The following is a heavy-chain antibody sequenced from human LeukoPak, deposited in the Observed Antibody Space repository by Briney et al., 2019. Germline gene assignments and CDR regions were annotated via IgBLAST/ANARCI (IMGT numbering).Heavy chain of an antibody. J-gene: IGHJ4*02. Sequence: QAGGSLRLSCAASGFTFSSYAMSWVRQAPGKGLEWVSAISGSGGSTYYADSVKGRFATSRDNSNNTLYLQMNSLRAEDTAVYYCAKSIAVAGNFDYWGQGTLVTVSS. V-gene: IGHV3-23*01. CDR2: ISGSGGST. CDR1: GFTFSSYA. CDR3: AKSIAVAGNFDY. D-gene: IGHD6-19*01.